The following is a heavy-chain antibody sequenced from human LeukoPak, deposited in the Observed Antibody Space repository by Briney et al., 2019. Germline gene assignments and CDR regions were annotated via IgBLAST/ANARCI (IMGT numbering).Heavy chain of an antibody. V-gene: IGHV3-43*02. CDR1: GFTFNDYA. D-gene: IGHD5-24*01. J-gene: IGHJ2*01. CDR2: IRGDGGTT. Sequence: GSLRLSCAASGFTFNDYAMHWVRQAPGKGLEWVSIIRGDGGTTYYADSVKGRFTISRDNSKNSLYLQMNSLRTEDTALYYCAKGSRDGQNWYFDLWGRGTLVTVSS. CDR3: AKGSRDGQNWYFDL.